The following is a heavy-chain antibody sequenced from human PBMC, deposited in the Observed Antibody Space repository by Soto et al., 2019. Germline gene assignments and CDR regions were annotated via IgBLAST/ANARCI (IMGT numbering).Heavy chain of an antibody. D-gene: IGHD2-8*01. V-gene: IGHV1-2*04. J-gene: IGHJ6*02. CDR3: ARGDSTDCSNGVCSFFYNHDMDV. Sequence: PRASVKVSCKASGYSFTDYHIHWVRQAPGQGLEWLGRINPKSGGTSTAQKFQGWVTMTTDTSISTASMELTRLTSDDTAIYYCARGDSTDCSNGVCSFFYNHDMDVCGQRTTVTVSS. CDR2: INPKSGGT. CDR1: GYSFTDYH.